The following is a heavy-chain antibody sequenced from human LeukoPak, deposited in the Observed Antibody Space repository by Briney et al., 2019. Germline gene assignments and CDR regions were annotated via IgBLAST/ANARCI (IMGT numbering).Heavy chain of an antibody. CDR3: AQQVGYCSSGSCYFTY. D-gene: IGHD2-15*01. CDR2: ISNTGGST. Sequence: GGSLRLSCAASGFTFSTYAMSWVRQAPGKGLEWVSAISNTGGSTYYADSVKGRFTISRDKSKNTLSLQMNSLRAEDTAVYYCAQQVGYCSSGSCYFTYWGQGTLVTVSS. J-gene: IGHJ1*01. CDR1: GFTFSTYA. V-gene: IGHV3-23*01.